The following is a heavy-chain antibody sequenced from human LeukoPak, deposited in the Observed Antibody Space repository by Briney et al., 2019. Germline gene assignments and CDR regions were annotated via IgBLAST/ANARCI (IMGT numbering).Heavy chain of an antibody. CDR2: MNPNSGNT. D-gene: IGHD2-2*01. Sequence: ASVKVSCKASGYTFASYDINWVRQATGQGLEWMGWMNPNSGNTGYAQKFQGRVTMTSNTSISTAYMELSSLRSEDTAVYYCARGGEDCSSTSCHYYYYGMDVWGQGTTVTVSS. J-gene: IGHJ6*02. CDR3: ARGGEDCSSTSCHYYYYGMDV. V-gene: IGHV1-8*01. CDR1: GYTFASYD.